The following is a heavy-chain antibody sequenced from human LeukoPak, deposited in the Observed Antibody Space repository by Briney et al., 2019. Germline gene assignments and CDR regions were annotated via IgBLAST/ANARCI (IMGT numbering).Heavy chain of an antibody. CDR2: INHSGST. D-gene: IGHD6-13*01. CDR1: GGSFSGYY. CDR3: AREVIAVAAGGDKRFGP. V-gene: IGHV4-34*01. J-gene: IGHJ5*02. Sequence: SETLSLTCAVYGGSFSGYYWSWIRQPPGKGLEWIGEINHSGSTNYNPSLKSRVTISVDTSKNQFSLKLSSVTAADTAVYYYAREVIAVAAGGDKRFGPWGQGTLVTVSS.